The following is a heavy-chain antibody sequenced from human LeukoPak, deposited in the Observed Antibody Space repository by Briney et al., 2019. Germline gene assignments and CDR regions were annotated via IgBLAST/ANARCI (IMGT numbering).Heavy chain of an antibody. CDR2: ISSSSSYI. CDR3: AREGRITGTTWRDAFDI. D-gene: IGHD1-7*01. V-gene: IGHV3-21*04. Sequence: SGGSLRLSCAASGFTFSSYSMNWVRQAPGKGLEWVSSISSSSSYIYYADSVKGRFTISRDNAKNSLYLQMNSLRAEDTAVYYCAREGRITGTTWRDAFDIWGQGTMVTVSS. CDR1: GFTFSSYS. J-gene: IGHJ3*02.